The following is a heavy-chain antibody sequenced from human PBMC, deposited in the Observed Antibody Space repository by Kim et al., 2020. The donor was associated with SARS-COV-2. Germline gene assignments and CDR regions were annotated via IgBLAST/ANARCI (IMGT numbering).Heavy chain of an antibody. V-gene: IGHV3-33*06. CDR3: AKEGAYYDSSGLEDLDY. J-gene: IGHJ4*02. Sequence: VKSRFTTTRDNSKNTLYLQMNSLRAEDTALYYCAKEGAYYDSSGLEDLDYWGQGTLVTVSS. D-gene: IGHD3-22*01.